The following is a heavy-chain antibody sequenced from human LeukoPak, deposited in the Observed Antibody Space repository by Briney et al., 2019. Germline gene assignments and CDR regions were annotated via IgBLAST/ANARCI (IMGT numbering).Heavy chain of an antibody. V-gene: IGHV1-2*02. CDR2: INPNSGGT. J-gene: IGHJ5*02. Sequence: ASVKVSCKASGYTFTGYYMHWVRQAPGQGLEWMGWINPNSGGTNYAQKFQGRVTMTRDTSISTAYMELSRLRSDDTAVYYCARDLMLALYNWFDPWGQGTQVTVSS. CDR3: ARDLMLALYNWFDP. D-gene: IGHD2-8*01. CDR1: GYTFTGYY.